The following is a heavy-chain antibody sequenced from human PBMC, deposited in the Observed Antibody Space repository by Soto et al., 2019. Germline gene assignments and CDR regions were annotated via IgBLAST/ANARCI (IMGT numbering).Heavy chain of an antibody. J-gene: IGHJ6*02. CDR3: ARGSGPYYYGLDV. Sequence: QVQLQESGPGLVKPSQTLSLTCTVSGVSISNSDYWWSWSRQSPGKGLEWIGNTYYSGTTNYNPSLKSRGTISLDTSKNQFSLKMRSVTAADTAVYYCARGSGPYYYGLDVWGQGTTVTVSS. D-gene: IGHD3-3*01. CDR1: GVSISNSDYW. CDR2: TYYSGTT. V-gene: IGHV4-30-4*01.